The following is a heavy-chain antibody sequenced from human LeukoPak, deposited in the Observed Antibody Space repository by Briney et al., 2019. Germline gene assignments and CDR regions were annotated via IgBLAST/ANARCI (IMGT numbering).Heavy chain of an antibody. CDR3: ARHGAVAGIIPNWFDP. V-gene: IGHV4-39*01. Sequence: PSETLSLTCNVSGVSISSSSYYWGWIRQPPGKGLEWIGSIYHSGSTYYNPSLKSRVTISVDTSKNQFSLKLSSVTAADTAVYYCARHGAVAGIIPNWFDPWGQGTLVTVSS. J-gene: IGHJ5*02. CDR2: IYHSGST. D-gene: IGHD6-19*01. CDR1: GVSISSSSYY.